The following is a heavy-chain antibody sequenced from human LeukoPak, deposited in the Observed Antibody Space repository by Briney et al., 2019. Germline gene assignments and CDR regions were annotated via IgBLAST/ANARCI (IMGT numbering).Heavy chain of an antibody. CDR3: ARDDCSSTSCHDY. D-gene: IGHD2-2*01. CDR1: GFTFSSYA. CDR2: ISYDGSNK. Sequence: GGSLRLSCAASGFTFSSYAMHWVRQAPGKGLEWVAVISYDGSNKYYADSVKGRFTISRDNSKNTLYLQMNSLRAEDTAVYYCARDDCSSTSCHDYWGQGTLVTVSS. J-gene: IGHJ4*02. V-gene: IGHV3-30-3*01.